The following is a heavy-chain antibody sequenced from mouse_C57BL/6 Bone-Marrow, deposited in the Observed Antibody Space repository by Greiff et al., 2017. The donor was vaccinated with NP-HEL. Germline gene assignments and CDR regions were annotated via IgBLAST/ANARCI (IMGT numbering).Heavy chain of an antibody. Sequence: VQRVESGPELVKPGASVKISCKASGYAFSSSWMNWVKQRPGKGLEWIGRIYPGDGDTNYNGKFKGKATLTADKSSSTAYMQLSSLTSEDSAVYFCARRGSSYDWYFDVWGTGTTVTVSS. CDR3: ARRGSSYDWYFDV. CDR2: IYPGDGDT. CDR1: GYAFSSSW. V-gene: IGHV1-82*01. J-gene: IGHJ1*03. D-gene: IGHD1-1*01.